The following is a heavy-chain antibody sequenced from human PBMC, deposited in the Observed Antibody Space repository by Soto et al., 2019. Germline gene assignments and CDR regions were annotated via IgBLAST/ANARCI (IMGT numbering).Heavy chain of an antibody. CDR3: ACEPRLLIWFGELHD. CDR1: GGSISIPNFC. V-gene: IGHV4-31*03. CDR2: IYYNGTT. Sequence: PSETLSLTGTVSGGSISIPNFCWSWIRHHPGKGLEWIGHIYYNGTTYYNPTLKSRVSISVDTSKNQFSLKLSSVTAADTAVYYCACEPRLLIWFGELHDWGRRTLVTVS. J-gene: IGHJ4*02. D-gene: IGHD3-10*01.